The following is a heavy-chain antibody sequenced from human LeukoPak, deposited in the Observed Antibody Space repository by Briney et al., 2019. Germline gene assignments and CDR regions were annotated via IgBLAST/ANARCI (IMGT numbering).Heavy chain of an antibody. CDR3: AKDEAPLRYFDWLFLDY. V-gene: IGHV3-23*01. J-gene: IGHJ4*02. CDR1: GFTFSSYA. CDR2: ISGSGGST. Sequence: SGGSLRLSGAASGFTFSSYAMSWFRQAPGKGLGWVSAISGSGGSTYYADSVKGRFTISRDNSKNTLYLQMNSLRAEDTAVYYCAKDEAPLRYFDWLFLDYWGQGTLVTVSS. D-gene: IGHD3-9*01.